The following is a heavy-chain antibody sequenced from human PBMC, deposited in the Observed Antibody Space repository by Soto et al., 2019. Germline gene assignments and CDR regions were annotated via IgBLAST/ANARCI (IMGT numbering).Heavy chain of an antibody. CDR1: GFTFSSYW. J-gene: IGHJ3*02. D-gene: IGHD3-22*01. CDR2: IKPDGSEK. CDR3: ARGDYYDTTGPFSDAFDI. V-gene: IGHV3-7*04. Sequence: GGSLRLSCAASGFTFSSYWMSWVRQAPGKGLEWVANIKPDGSEKWYVDSVKGRFTISRDNAKNSLYLQMNSLRAEDTAVYYCARGDYYDTTGPFSDAFDIWGQGTMVTVSS.